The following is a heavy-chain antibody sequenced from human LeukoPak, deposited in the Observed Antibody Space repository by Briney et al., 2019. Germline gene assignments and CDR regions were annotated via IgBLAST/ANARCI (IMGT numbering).Heavy chain of an antibody. Sequence: GGSLRLSCVASGFTFGNFWMSWVRHSPGRGLEWVANIHPEGDEKYHVESVMGRFTISRDNAESSLFLQMNGLRAEDTAVYYCARGDAFSGDHWGQGTLVTVSS. CDR2: IHPEGDEK. CDR3: ARGDAFSGDH. CDR1: GFTFGNFW. V-gene: IGHV3-7*04. J-gene: IGHJ4*02.